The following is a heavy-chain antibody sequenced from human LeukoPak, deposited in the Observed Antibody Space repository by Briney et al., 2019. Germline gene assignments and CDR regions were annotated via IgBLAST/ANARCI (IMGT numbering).Heavy chain of an antibody. V-gene: IGHV1-3*01. D-gene: IGHD2-15*01. Sequence: ASVKVSCKASGYTFTSYAMHWVRQAPGQRLEWMGWINAGNGNTKYSQKFQGRVTITRDTSASAAYMELSSLRSEDTAVYYCARGYCSGGSCYGEVPYYYYGMDVWGQGTTVTVSS. CDR2: INAGNGNT. J-gene: IGHJ6*02. CDR1: GYTFTSYA. CDR3: ARGYCSGGSCYGEVPYYYYGMDV.